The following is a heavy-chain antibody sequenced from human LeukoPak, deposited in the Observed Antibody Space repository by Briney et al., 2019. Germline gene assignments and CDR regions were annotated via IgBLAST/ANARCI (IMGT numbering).Heavy chain of an antibody. J-gene: IGHJ4*02. D-gene: IGHD2-2*02. Sequence: ASVKVSCKASGYTFTGYYMHWVRQAPGQGLGWMGWINPNSGGTNYAQKFQGRVTMTRDTSISTAYMELSRLRSDDTAVYYCARSGDCSSTSCYTSPGYWGQGTLVTVSS. CDR3: ARSGDCSSTSCYTSPGY. CDR1: GYTFTGYY. CDR2: INPNSGGT. V-gene: IGHV1-2*02.